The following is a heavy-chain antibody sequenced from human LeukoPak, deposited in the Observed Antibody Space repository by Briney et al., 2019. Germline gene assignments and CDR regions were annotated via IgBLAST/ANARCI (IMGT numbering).Heavy chain of an antibody. CDR1: GFTFSDYY. J-gene: IGHJ4*02. CDR3: ARSNAGGPITMIVVVKGATAYFDY. Sequence: PGGSLRLSCAASGFTFSDYYMSWIRQAPGKGLEWVSYISSSGSTIYYADSVKGRFTISRDNAKNSLYLQMNSLRAEDTAVYYCARSNAGGPITMIVVVKGATAYFDYWGQGTLVTVSS. V-gene: IGHV3-11*01. D-gene: IGHD3-22*01. CDR2: ISSSGSTI.